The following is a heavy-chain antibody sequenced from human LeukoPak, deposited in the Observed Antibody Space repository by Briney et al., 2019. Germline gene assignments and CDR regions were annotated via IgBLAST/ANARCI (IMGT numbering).Heavy chain of an antibody. CDR3: AKRDSGFNAFEI. J-gene: IGHJ3*02. CDR1: GASITSYY. V-gene: IGHV4-59*08. CDR2: VLHSGES. Sequence: PSETLSLTCTVSGASITSYYWNWIRQPPGKGLEWIGYVLHSGESNYNPPLKSRVTMSVDTSKNQFSLRLSSVTAADTAVYFCAKRDSGFNAFEIWGQGAMVTVSS. D-gene: IGHD2-15*01.